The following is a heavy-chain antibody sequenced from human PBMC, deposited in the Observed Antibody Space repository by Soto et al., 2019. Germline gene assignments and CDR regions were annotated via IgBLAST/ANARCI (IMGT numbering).Heavy chain of an antibody. CDR3: ARPYYDFWSGYYGLGGMDV. J-gene: IGHJ6*02. V-gene: IGHV4-39*01. CDR2: IYYSGST. CDR1: GGSISSSSYY. D-gene: IGHD3-3*01. Sequence: PSETLSLTCTVSGGSISSSSYYWGWIRQPPGKGLEWIGSIYYSGSTYYNPSLKSRVTISVDTSKNQFSLKLSSVTAADTAVYYGARPYYDFWSGYYGLGGMDVWGQGTTVTVSS.